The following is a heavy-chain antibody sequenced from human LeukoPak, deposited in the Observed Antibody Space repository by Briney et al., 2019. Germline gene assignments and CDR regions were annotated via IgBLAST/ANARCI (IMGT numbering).Heavy chain of an antibody. Sequence: PGRSLRLSCAASGFTFSSYGMHWVRQAPGKGLEWVAVISYDGSNKYYADSVKGRFTISRDNSKNTLYLQMNSLRAEDTAVYYCAKGFWQWLVADVWGQGTTVTVSS. CDR2: ISYDGSNK. V-gene: IGHV3-30*18. D-gene: IGHD6-19*01. CDR1: GFTFSSYG. CDR3: AKGFWQWLVADV. J-gene: IGHJ6*02.